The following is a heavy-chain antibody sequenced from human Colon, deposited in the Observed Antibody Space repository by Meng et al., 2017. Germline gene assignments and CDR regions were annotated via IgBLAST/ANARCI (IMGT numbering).Heavy chain of an antibody. J-gene: IGHJ4*02. CDR3: GTTDINYCPIHY. Sequence: QMLLRESGPGLVKPPGTLSLTCAVSGVSISTTNWWTWFRQSPGKGWEWMGEIAHTGRTNYNRSLKRRVTVTMDTSKNHFSLNVTSVTAADTAVYYCGTTDINYCPIHYWGQGTLVTVSS. V-gene: IGHV4-4*03. D-gene: IGHD1/OR15-1a*01. CDR2: IAHTGRT. CDR1: GVSISTTNW.